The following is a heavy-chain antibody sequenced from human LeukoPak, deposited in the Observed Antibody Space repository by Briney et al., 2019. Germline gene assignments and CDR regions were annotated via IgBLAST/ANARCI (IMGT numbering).Heavy chain of an antibody. J-gene: IGHJ4*02. Sequence: SETLSLTCTVSGYSISSGYYWGWIRQPPGKGLEWIGSIYHSGSTYYNPSLKSRVTISVDTSKNQFSLKLSSVTAADTAVYYCARSVWYSSGWYSFDYWGQGTLVTVSS. V-gene: IGHV4-38-2*02. CDR1: GYSISSGYY. CDR3: ARSVWYSSGWYSFDY. CDR2: IYHSGST. D-gene: IGHD6-19*01.